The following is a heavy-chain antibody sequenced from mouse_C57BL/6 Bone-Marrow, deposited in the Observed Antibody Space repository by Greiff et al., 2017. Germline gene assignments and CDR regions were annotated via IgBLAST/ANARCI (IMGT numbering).Heavy chain of an antibody. CDR3: VRCYGGYSLWYFDV. CDR1: GFTFNTYA. CDR2: IRSKSSNYAN. J-gene: IGHJ1*03. Sequence: DVMLVESGGGLVQPKGSLKLSCAASGFTFNTYAMHWVRQAPGKGLEWVARIRSKSSNYANYYADSVKDRFTISRDDSQSMLYLQMNNLKTEDTAIYYCVRCYGGYSLWYFDVWGTGTTVTVSS. D-gene: IGHD2-3*01. V-gene: IGHV10-3*01.